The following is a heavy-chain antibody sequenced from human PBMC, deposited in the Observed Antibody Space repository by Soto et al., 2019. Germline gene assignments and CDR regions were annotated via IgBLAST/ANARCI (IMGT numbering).Heavy chain of an antibody. J-gene: IGHJ6*02. CDR2: IWYDGSNK. D-gene: IGHD2-2*02. CDR1: GFTFSSYG. V-gene: IGHV3-33*01. Sequence: PGGSLRLSCAASGFTFSSYGMHWVRQAPGKGLEWVAVIWYDGSNKYYADSVKGRFTISRDNSKNTLYLQMNSLRAEDTAVYYCARGLLDLPAAIRGAYYYYGMDVWGQGTTVTVSS. CDR3: ARGLLDLPAAIRGAYYYYGMDV.